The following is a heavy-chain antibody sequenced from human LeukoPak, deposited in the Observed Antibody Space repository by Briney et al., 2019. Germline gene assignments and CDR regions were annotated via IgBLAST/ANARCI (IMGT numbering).Heavy chain of an antibody. CDR3: AKFAGSYYDSSGYPFDY. CDR2: ISGSGGST. CDR1: GFTFDDYG. V-gene: IGHV3-23*01. J-gene: IGHJ4*02. D-gene: IGHD3-22*01. Sequence: GGSLRLSCAASGFTFDDYGMSWVRQAPGKGLEWVSAISGSGGSTYYADSVKGRFTISRDNSKNTLYLQMNSLRAEDTAVYYCAKFAGSYYDSSGYPFDYWGQGTLVTVSS.